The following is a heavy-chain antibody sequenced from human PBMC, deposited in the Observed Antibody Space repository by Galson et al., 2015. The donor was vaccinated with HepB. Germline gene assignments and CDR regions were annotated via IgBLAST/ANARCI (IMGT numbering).Heavy chain of an antibody. Sequence: SLRLSCAASGFTFTRNWMHWVRQAPGKGLEWVSRINREGTDTIYAESVKGRFTVSRDNAKNTLYLQVNSLRVEDTAVYYCARGRIAAGFYYMDVWGKGTTVTVSS. J-gene: IGHJ6*03. CDR3: ARGRIAAGFYYMDV. CDR1: GFTFTRNW. D-gene: IGHD6-6*01. CDR2: INREGTDT. V-gene: IGHV3-74*01.